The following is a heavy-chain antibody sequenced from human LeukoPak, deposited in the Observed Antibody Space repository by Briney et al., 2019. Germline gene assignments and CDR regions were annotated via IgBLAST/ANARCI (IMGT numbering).Heavy chain of an antibody. V-gene: IGHV3-48*01. CDR3: ARALYNNGWYPDYFDY. J-gene: IGHJ4*02. D-gene: IGHD6-19*01. Sequence: GGSLRLSCAASGFTFSSYSMNWVRQAPGKGLEWVSYISSSSSTIYYADSVKGRFTISRDNAKNSLYLQMNSLRAEDTAVYYCARALYNNGWYPDYFDYWGQGTLVTVSS. CDR2: ISSSSSTI. CDR1: GFTFSSYS.